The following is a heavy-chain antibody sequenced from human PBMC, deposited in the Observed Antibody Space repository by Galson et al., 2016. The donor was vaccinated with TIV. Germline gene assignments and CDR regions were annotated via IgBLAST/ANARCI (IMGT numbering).Heavy chain of an antibody. CDR3: GTGSRGALDI. J-gene: IGHJ3*02. Sequence: SVKVSCKVSGYFLSKISMHWVRQVPGKGLEWMGGFDPAEGETIYAQRFRGRVSMTEDISTDTAHMELSSLRSDDTAVYFCGTGSRGALDIWGQGTMVTVSS. D-gene: IGHD3-10*01. V-gene: IGHV1-24*01. CDR2: FDPAEGET. CDR1: GYFLSKIS.